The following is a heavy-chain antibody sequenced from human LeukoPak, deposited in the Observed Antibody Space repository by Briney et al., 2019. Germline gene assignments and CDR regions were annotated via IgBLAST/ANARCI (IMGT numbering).Heavy chain of an antibody. V-gene: IGHV4-59*01. J-gene: IGHJ3*02. D-gene: IGHD2-15*01. CDR1: GGSISSYY. Sequence: SETLSLTCTVSGGSISSYYWSWIRQPPGKGLEWIGYIYYSGSTNYNPSLKSRVTISVDTSKNQFSLKLSSVTAADTAVYYCARDTGGSGDAFDIWGQGTMVTVSS. CDR3: ARDTGGSGDAFDI. CDR2: IYYSGST.